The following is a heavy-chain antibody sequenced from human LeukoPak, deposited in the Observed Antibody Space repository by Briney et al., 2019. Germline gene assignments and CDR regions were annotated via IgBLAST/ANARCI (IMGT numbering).Heavy chain of an antibody. V-gene: IGHV3-23*01. J-gene: IGHJ6*03. D-gene: IGHD3-22*01. CDR3: AKDPRRRSDDSSGYYYEDYYYYYMDV. Sequence: GGSLRLSCVVSGFPFSTFGMNWVRQAPGKGLEWLSIISGSGSSTFYADAVKGRFTVSRDNSKNTLYLQMNSLRAEDTAVYYCAKDPRRRSDDSSGYYYEDYYYYYMDVWGKGTTVTVSS. CDR2: ISGSGSST. CDR1: GFPFSTFG.